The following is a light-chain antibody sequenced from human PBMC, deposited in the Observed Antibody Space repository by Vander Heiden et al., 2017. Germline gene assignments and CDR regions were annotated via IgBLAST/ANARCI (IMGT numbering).Light chain of an antibody. J-gene: IGLJ3*02. Sequence: QSILTQPPSASGTPGQRVTIYGSGSSSNIGAGHVNWYQQLPGAAPKVLIYGTSQRPSGVADRFSGSKSGTSATLAISGLRSDDEADYYCASWDDSLSVVLFGGGTRLTVL. CDR1: SSNIGAGH. CDR3: ASWDDSLSVVL. CDR2: GTS. V-gene: IGLV1-47*01.